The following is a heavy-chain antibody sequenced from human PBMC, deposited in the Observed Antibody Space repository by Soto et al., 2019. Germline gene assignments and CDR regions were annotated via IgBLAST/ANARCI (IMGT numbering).Heavy chain of an antibody. V-gene: IGHV1-2*04. J-gene: IGHJ4*02. Sequence: ASVKISCKASGYTFTGYYMHWVRHAPGQGLEWMGWINPNSGGTNYAQKFQGWVTMTRDTSISTAYMELSRVRSDDTGVYYCARGPGYSSSSFLYYWGPGTLVTVSS. D-gene: IGHD6-6*01. CDR2: INPNSGGT. CDR1: GYTFTGYY. CDR3: ARGPGYSSSSFLYY.